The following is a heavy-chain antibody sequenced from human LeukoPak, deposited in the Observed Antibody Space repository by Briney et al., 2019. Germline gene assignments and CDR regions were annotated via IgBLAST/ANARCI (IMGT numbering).Heavy chain of an antibody. CDR3: ARKTTGTMSPYFDY. V-gene: IGHV4-34*01. CDR1: GGSFSGYY. D-gene: IGHD1-1*01. Sequence: SETLSLTCAVYGGSFSGYYWSWIRQPPGKGLEWIGEINHSGSTNYNPSLKRRVTISVDTSKNQFSLKLSSVTAADTAVYYCARKTTGTMSPYFDYWGQGTLVTVSS. J-gene: IGHJ4*02. CDR2: INHSGST.